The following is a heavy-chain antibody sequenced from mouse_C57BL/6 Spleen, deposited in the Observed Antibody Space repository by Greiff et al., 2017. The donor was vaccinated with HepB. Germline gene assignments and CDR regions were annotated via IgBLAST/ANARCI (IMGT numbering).Heavy chain of an antibody. CDR1: GYTFTSYT. J-gene: IGHJ3*01. CDR3: ARYDGYEGAWFAY. Sequence: QVQLQQSGAELARPGASVKMSCKASGYTFTSYTMHWVKQRPGQGLEWIGYINPSSGYTKYNQKFKDKATLTADKSSSTAYMQLSSLTSEDSAVYYCARYDGYEGAWFAYWGQGTLVTVSA. CDR2: INPSSGYT. V-gene: IGHV1-4*01. D-gene: IGHD2-3*01.